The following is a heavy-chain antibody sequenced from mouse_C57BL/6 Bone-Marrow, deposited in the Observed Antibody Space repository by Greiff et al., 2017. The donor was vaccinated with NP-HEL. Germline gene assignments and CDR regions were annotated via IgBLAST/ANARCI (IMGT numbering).Heavy chain of an antibody. V-gene: IGHV5-16*01. CDR1: GFTFSDYY. J-gene: IGHJ1*03. CDR3: ARDRRAYGNYVYWYFDV. CDR2: INYDGSST. D-gene: IGHD2-1*01. Sequence: EVMLVESEGGLVQPGSSMKLSCTASGFTFSDYYMAWVRQVPEKGLEWVANINYDGSSTYYLDSLKSRFIISRDNAKNILYLQMSSLKSEDTATYYCARDRRAYGNYVYWYFDVWGTGTTVTVSS.